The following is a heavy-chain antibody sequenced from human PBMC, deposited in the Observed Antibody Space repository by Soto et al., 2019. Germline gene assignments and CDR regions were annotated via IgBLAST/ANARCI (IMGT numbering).Heavy chain of an antibody. CDR1: GFTFTSSA. Sequence: GASVKVSCKASGFTFTSSAFQWVRQARGQRLEWIGWIAVGSGYTNYAQKFQGRVTITADESTSTAYMELSSLRSEDTAVYYCAREVYSSSFNWFDPWGQGTLVTVSS. CDR2: IAVGSGYT. V-gene: IGHV1-58*01. CDR3: AREVYSSSFNWFDP. D-gene: IGHD6-6*01. J-gene: IGHJ5*02.